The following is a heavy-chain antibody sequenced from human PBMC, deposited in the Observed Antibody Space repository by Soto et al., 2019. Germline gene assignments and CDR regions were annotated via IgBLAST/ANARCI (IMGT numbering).Heavy chain of an antibody. CDR3: ARAGYCSDTSCYERRPDWFDP. V-gene: IGHV2-26*01. CDR2: IFSNDER. Sequence: QVTLKESGPVLVKPTETLTLTCTVSGFSLSDVRLGVSWIRQPPGKALEWLAHIFSNDERSYTTSLKSRLTISEDTSKSQVVLTMTNVDPVDTATYYCARAGYCSDTSCYERRPDWFDPWGQGTLATVSS. CDR1: GFSLSDVRLG. J-gene: IGHJ5*02. D-gene: IGHD2-2*01.